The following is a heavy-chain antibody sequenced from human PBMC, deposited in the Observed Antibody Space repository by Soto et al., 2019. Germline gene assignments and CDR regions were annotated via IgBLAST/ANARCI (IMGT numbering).Heavy chain of an antibody. CDR3: ARATRSPDF. CDR1: GFTFSSLW. Sequence: EVQLLESGGDLVQPGGSLRLSCAASGFTFSSLWMTWVRQAPGKGLECVANIKEDGSVKYYVDSVKGRFTISRDNAKNSLDLQMVGLRAEDTAVYYCARATRSPDFRGQGTLVTVSS. CDR2: IKEDGSVK. J-gene: IGHJ4*02. V-gene: IGHV3-7*05.